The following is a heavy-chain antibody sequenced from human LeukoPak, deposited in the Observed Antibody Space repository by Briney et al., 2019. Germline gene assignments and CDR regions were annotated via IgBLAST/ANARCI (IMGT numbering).Heavy chain of an antibody. Sequence: SVKVSCKASGGTFSSSAISWVRQAPGQGLEWMGGIIPIFGTANYAQKFQGRVTITTDESTSTAYMELSSLRSEDTAVYYCAREQTILGYYMDVWGKGTTVTVSS. CDR3: AREQTILGYYMDV. CDR1: GGTFSSSA. CDR2: IIPIFGTA. D-gene: IGHD3-3*01. V-gene: IGHV1-69*05. J-gene: IGHJ6*03.